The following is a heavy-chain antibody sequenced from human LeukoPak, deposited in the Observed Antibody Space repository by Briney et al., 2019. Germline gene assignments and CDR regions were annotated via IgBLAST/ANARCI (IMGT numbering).Heavy chain of an antibody. CDR2: IYYSGST. D-gene: IGHD3-22*01. V-gene: IGHV4-39*01. CDR1: GGSISSSSYY. Sequence: SETLSLTCTVSGGSISSSSYYWGWIRQPPGKGLEWIGSIYYSGSTYYNPSLKSRVTISVDTSKNQFSLKLSSVTAADTAVYYCARHKNMGRGTTMIVVVLSWFDPWGQGTLVTVSS. J-gene: IGHJ5*02. CDR3: ARHKNMGRGTTMIVVVLSWFDP.